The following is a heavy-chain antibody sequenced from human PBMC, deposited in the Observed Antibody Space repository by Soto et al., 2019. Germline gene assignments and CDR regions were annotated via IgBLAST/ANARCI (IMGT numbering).Heavy chain of an antibody. Sequence: GGSLRLSCAASGFTFSSYGMHWVRQAPGKGLEWVAVISYDGSNKYYADSVKGRFTISRDNSKNTLYLQMNSLRAEDTAVYYCAKALYIVVVPAATDFDYWGQGTLVTVSS. CDR3: AKALYIVVVPAATDFDY. CDR2: ISYDGSNK. V-gene: IGHV3-30*18. CDR1: GFTFSSYG. D-gene: IGHD2-2*01. J-gene: IGHJ4*02.